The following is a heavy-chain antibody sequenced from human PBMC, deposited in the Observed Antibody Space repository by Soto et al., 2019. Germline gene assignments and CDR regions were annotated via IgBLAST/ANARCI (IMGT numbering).Heavy chain of an antibody. CDR1: GFTFSSYW. CDR3: AREVEATGLRHFDY. CDR2: SNSDGTVI. V-gene: IGHV3-74*01. D-gene: IGHD1-26*01. J-gene: IGHJ4*02. Sequence: GGSLRLSCAGSGFTFSSYWMHWVRQAPGKGLVWVTLSNSDGTVITYADSVKGRFTISRDNAKNTLYLQMNSLRAEDTAVYYCAREVEATGLRHFDYWCQGTLVTVSS.